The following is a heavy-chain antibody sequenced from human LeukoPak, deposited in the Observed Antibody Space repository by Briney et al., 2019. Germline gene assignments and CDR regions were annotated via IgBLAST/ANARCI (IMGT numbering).Heavy chain of an antibody. J-gene: IGHJ4*02. V-gene: IGHV4-59*11. Sequence: SETLSLTCTVSGGSIRSHYWSWIRQPPGKGLEWIGYVYYSGIINYNPSLKSRVTISVDTSKNQFSPKLSSVTAADTAVYYCARDGYYGSGSWFDYWGQGTLVTVSS. CDR2: VYYSGII. D-gene: IGHD3-10*01. CDR1: GGSIRSHY. CDR3: ARDGYYGSGSWFDY.